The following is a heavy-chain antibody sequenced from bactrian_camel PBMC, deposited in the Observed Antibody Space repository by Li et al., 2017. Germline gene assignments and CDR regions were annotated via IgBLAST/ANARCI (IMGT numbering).Heavy chain of an antibody. CDR3: AAHDTGGYCYRSFDKYYS. CDR2: ITKTTT. D-gene: IGHD7*01. V-gene: IGHV3S53*01. Sequence: QVQLVESGGDSVEIGGSLRLSCVASGGDGSDYCMGWFRQAPGKERERVAIITKTTTIYADSVKGRFTISKDNAKKTVYLQMTSLKPTDTAVYYCAAHDTGGYCYRSFDKYYSWGQGTQVTVS. J-gene: IGHJ6*01. CDR1: GGDGSDYC.